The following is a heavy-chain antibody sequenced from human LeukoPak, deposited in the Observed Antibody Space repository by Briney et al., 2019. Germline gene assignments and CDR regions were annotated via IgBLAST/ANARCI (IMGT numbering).Heavy chain of an antibody. J-gene: IGHJ4*02. V-gene: IGHV4-59*01. CDR2: VDYSGIT. D-gene: IGHD5-18*01. CDR1: GGSITSYY. CDR3: ARVGYSYGFDC. Sequence: SETLSLTCTVSGGSITSYYWSWMRQPPGKELGWIGYVDYSGITNYNPSLKRRLTISIDTSKNQFSLQLSSVTAADTAVYYCARVGYSYGFDCWSQGTLVTVSS.